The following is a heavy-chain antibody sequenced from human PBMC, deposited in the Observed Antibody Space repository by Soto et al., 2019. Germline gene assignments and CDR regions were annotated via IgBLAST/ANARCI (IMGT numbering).Heavy chain of an antibody. Sequence: ASVKVSCKASGYTFTTYYIHWVRQAPGQGLEWMGIINPSDGSTSYVQKFQGRVTMTRGTSTNTVYMELSSLRSEDTAVYYCARDYTDYGDYGDAFDIWGQGTMVTVSS. CDR1: GYTFTTYY. D-gene: IGHD4-17*01. CDR3: ARDYTDYGDYGDAFDI. CDR2: INPSDGST. J-gene: IGHJ3*02. V-gene: IGHV1-46*01.